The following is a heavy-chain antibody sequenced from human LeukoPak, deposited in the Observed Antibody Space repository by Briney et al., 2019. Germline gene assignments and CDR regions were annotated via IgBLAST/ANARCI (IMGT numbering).Heavy chain of an antibody. J-gene: IGHJ4*02. CDR3: ARGYIDNLGYSPRSAFDK. CDR2: IRSDGSNK. CDR1: GFTFGSYG. D-gene: IGHD3-22*01. V-gene: IGHV3-30*02. Sequence: GGSLRLSCAASGFTFGSYGMHWVRQAPGKGLEWVTFIRSDGSNKYYADSVKGRFTISRDNTKNSLFLQMNSLIAEDTAVYYCARGYIDNLGYSPRSAFDKWGQGTLVTVSS.